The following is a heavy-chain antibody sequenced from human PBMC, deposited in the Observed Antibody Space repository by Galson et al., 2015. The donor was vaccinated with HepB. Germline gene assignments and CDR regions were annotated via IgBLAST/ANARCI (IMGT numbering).Heavy chain of an antibody. J-gene: IGHJ4*02. V-gene: IGHV3-48*01. Sequence: SLRLSCAASGFSFSIYTMNWVRQAPGKGLEWISYISRSSDTIYLADSVKGRFTISRDNAKNSLYLQMNSLRAEDTAVYYCARGVRYYDSTGYPSEHLDDWGPATLVSVSS. D-gene: IGHD3-22*01. CDR2: ISRSSDTI. CDR3: ARGVRYYDSTGYPSEHLDD. CDR1: GFSFSIYT.